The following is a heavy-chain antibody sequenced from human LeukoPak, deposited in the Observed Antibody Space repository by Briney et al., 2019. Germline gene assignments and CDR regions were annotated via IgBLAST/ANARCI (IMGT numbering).Heavy chain of an antibody. CDR3: ARAGSRGNTAMVTRSYNWFDP. Sequence: SETLSLTCAVYGGSFSGYYWSWIRQPPGKGLEWIGEINHSGSTNYNPSLKSRVTISVDTSKNQFSLKLSSVTAADTAVYYCARAGSRGNTAMVTRSYNWFDPWGQGTLVTVSS. D-gene: IGHD5-18*01. CDR2: INHSGST. J-gene: IGHJ5*02. CDR1: GGSFSGYY. V-gene: IGHV4-34*01.